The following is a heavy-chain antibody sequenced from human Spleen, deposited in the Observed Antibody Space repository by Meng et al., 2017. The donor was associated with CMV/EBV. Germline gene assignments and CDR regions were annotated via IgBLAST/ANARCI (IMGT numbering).Heavy chain of an antibody. Sequence: ASVKVSCKASGYTFTSHGISWVRQAPGQGLEWMGWISGYNGNTNYAQKFQGRVTMTTDTSTSTAYMELSSLRSEDTAVYYCARVGSSGYYHGGFFDYWGQGTLVTVSS. J-gene: IGHJ4*02. V-gene: IGHV1-18*01. CDR3: ARVGSSGYYHGGFFDY. D-gene: IGHD3-22*01. CDR1: GYTFTSHG. CDR2: ISGYNGNT.